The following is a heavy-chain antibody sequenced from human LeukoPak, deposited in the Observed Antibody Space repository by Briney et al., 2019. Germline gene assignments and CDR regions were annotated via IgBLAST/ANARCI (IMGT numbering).Heavy chain of an antibody. CDR1: GFTFSSYG. V-gene: IGHV3-7*01. D-gene: IGHD1-1*01. Sequence: GGSLRLSCAASGFTFSSYGMSWVRQTPGKGLEWVANIKEDGTEKNLVDSVKGRFTISRDNTKNLLFLEMNNLRGDDTAIHYHNLDYWGQGTLVAVSS. J-gene: IGHJ4*02. CDR3: NLDY. CDR2: IKEDGTEK.